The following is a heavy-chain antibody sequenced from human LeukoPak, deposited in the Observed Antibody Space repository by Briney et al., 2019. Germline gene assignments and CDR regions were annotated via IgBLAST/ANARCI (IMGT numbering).Heavy chain of an antibody. Sequence: SETLSLTCTVSGGSISSSSYYWGWIRQPPGKGLEWIGSIYYSGSTYYNPSLKSRFTISVDTSKNQFSLKLSSVTAADTAVYYCARLVEVGVWFDPWGQGTLVTVSS. V-gene: IGHV4-39*01. J-gene: IGHJ5*02. CDR1: GGSISSSSYY. D-gene: IGHD2-15*01. CDR3: ARLVEVGVWFDP. CDR2: IYYSGST.